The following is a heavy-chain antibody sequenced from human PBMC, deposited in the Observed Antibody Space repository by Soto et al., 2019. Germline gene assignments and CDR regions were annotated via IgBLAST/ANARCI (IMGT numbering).Heavy chain of an antibody. Sequence: QVQLVQSGAEVKKPGSSVKVSCKASGGTFSSYAISWVRQAPGQGLGWMGGLIPIFGTANYAQKFQGRVTITADKSPSPAYTELSSLRSEGTAVYYCARGYYYDSSGYYGPFDYWGQGTLVTVSS. D-gene: IGHD3-22*01. CDR1: GGTFSSYA. CDR3: ARGYYYDSSGYYGPFDY. J-gene: IGHJ4*02. CDR2: LIPIFGTA. V-gene: IGHV1-69*06.